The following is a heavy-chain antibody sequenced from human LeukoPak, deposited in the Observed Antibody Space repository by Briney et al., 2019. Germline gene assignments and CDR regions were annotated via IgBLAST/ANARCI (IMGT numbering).Heavy chain of an antibody. J-gene: IGHJ4*02. Sequence: SETLSLTCAVYGGSFSDYYWTWIRQPPGKGLEWIGYIYYSGSTYYNLSLKSRVTISVDTSKNQFSLKLSSVTAADTAVYYCARAGSSGWYRMTPALDYWGQGTLVTVSS. CDR2: IYYSGST. CDR1: GGSFSDYY. D-gene: IGHD6-19*01. CDR3: ARAGSSGWYRMTPALDY. V-gene: IGHV4-30-4*08.